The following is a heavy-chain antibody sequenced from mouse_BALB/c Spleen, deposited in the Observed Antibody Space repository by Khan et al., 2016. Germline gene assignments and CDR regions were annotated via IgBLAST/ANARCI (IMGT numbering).Heavy chain of an antibody. CDR3: ARENSGNYGAWFAY. Sequence: EVQLQESGPGLVKPSQSLSLTCTVTGYSITSDYAWNWIRQFPGNKLEWMGYISYSGSTSYNPSLKSRISITRDTSKNQFFLQLNSVTTEDTATFYCARENSGNYGAWFAYWGQGTLVPVSA. J-gene: IGHJ3*01. CDR2: ISYSGST. V-gene: IGHV3-2*02. CDR1: GYSITSDYA. D-gene: IGHD2-1*01.